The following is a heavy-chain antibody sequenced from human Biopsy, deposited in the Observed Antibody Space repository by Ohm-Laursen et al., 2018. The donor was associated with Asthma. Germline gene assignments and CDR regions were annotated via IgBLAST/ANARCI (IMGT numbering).Heavy chain of an antibody. CDR3: ARGVDRVTGLLDHFDS. V-gene: IGHV4-59*13. CDR1: GGSINNFY. D-gene: IGHD2-21*02. J-gene: IGHJ4*02. Sequence: GTLSLTCTVSGGSINNFYWSWIRQPPGRGLESIGHVYYSGSTNYNPSLKSRVTISIDASKNQFSLKLTSVTAADTAVYYCARGVDRVTGLLDHFDSWGQGTLVTVSS. CDR2: VYYSGST.